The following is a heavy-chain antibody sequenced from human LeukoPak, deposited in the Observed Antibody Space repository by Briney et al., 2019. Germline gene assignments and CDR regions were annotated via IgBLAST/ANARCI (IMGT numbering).Heavy chain of an antibody. J-gene: IGHJ4*02. CDR1: GFTFSSYA. CDR3: AKVRDGYNSPFDY. D-gene: IGHD5-24*01. CDR2: MNGSGGTT. V-gene: IGHV3-23*01. Sequence: GGSLRLSCAASGFTFSSYAMSWVRQAPGKGLEWVSAMNGSGGTTHYADSVKGRFTISRDNSKNTLYLQMNSLRAEDTAIYYCAKVRDGYNSPFDYWGQGTLVTVSS.